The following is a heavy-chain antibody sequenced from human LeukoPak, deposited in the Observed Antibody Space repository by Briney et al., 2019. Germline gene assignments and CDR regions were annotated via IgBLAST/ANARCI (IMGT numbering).Heavy chain of an antibody. J-gene: IGHJ4*02. D-gene: IGHD2-2*01. V-gene: IGHV6-1*01. Sequence: SQTLSLTCAISGDSVSSNSAAWNWIRQSPSRGLEWLGRTYYRSKWYNEYAVSVESRISINPDTSKNQFSLQLNSVTPEDAAVYYCARGYCSTHSCYHFGYWGQGTLVTVSS. CDR2: TYYRSKWYN. CDR3: ARGYCSTHSCYHFGY. CDR1: GDSVSSNSAA.